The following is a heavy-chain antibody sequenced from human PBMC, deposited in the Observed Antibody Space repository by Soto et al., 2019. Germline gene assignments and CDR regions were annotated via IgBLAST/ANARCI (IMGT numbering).Heavy chain of an antibody. D-gene: IGHD6-6*01. CDR1: GFTLSGYA. V-gene: IGHV3-64*01. CDR2: ISSNGVGT. Sequence: EVQLAESGGGLAQPGGSLRLSCAASGFTLSGYAMDWVRQAPGKGLEYVSGISSNGVGTYYANSVQGRFTISRDNSKNTVYLQMCSVRPEDMAVYYCARRARPDFYYMDVWGKGTTVTVSS. CDR3: ARRARPDFYYMDV. J-gene: IGHJ6*03.